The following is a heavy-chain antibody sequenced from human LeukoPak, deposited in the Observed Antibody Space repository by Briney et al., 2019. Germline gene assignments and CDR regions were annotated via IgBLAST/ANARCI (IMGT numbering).Heavy chain of an antibody. J-gene: IGHJ2*01. CDR1: GYTFTSYG. V-gene: IGHV1-18*01. D-gene: IGHD5-24*01. CDR2: ISAYNGNT. Sequence: GASVKVSCKASGYTFTSYGISWVRQAPGQGIEGRGWISAYNGNTNYAQKLQGRVTMTTDTSTSTAYMELRSLRSDDTAVYYCVRVGWLPHWYFDLWGRGTLVTVSS. CDR3: VRVGWLPHWYFDL.